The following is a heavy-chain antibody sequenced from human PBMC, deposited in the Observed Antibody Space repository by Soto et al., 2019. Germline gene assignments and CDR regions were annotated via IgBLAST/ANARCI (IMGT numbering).Heavy chain of an antibody. V-gene: IGHV4-39*01. CDR1: GGSISSSSYY. CDR3: ARREGFYFDY. CDR2: IYYSGST. Sequence: SETLSLTCTVSGGSISSSSYYWGWIRQPPGKGLEWIGCIYYSGSTYYNPSLKTRVTISVDTSKNQFSLKLSSVTAADTAVYYCARREGFYFDYWGQGTLVTVSS. J-gene: IGHJ4*02. D-gene: IGHD1-26*01.